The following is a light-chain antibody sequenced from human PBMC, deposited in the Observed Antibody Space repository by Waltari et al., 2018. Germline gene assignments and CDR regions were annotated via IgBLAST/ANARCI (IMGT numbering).Light chain of an antibody. CDR1: QAIPIY. Sequence: DIHFTQSPSFLSAYVSDRVTITCRASQAIPIYLSLYQQKPEKAPKLLIYASATLQSGSPVRFSGSGAGTEFTLTITSLQLEHVATYYCQHLNSYTPSRTFGGGTKVEIK. CDR3: QHLNSYTPSRT. J-gene: IGKJ4*01. CDR2: ASA. V-gene: IGKV1-9*01.